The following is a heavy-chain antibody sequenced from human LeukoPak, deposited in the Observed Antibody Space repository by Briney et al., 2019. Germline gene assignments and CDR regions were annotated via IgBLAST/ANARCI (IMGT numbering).Heavy chain of an antibody. D-gene: IGHD3-22*01. J-gene: IGHJ4*02. CDR3: ARGRSSGYSYYFDY. CDR2: IYSGGST. CDR1: GFTVSSNY. Sequence: PGGSPRLSCAASGFTVSSNYMSWVRQAPGKGLEWVSVIYSGGSTYYADSVKGRFTISRDNSKNTLYLQMNSLRAEDTAVYYCARGRSSGYSYYFDYWGQGTLVTVSS. V-gene: IGHV3-66*02.